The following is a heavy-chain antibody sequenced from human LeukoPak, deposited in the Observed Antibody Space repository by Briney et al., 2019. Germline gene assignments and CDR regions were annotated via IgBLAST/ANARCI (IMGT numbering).Heavy chain of an antibody. CDR3: AREGTYPNYGMDV. V-gene: IGHV3-23*01. CDR2: ISGSGGST. Sequence: ARGSLRLSCAASGFTFSSYAMSWVRQAPGKGLEWVSAISGSGGSTYYADSVKGRFTTSRDNSKNTLYLQMNSLRAEDTAVYYCAREGTYPNYGMDVWGQGTTVTVSS. J-gene: IGHJ6*02. CDR1: GFTFSSYA. D-gene: IGHD1-1*01.